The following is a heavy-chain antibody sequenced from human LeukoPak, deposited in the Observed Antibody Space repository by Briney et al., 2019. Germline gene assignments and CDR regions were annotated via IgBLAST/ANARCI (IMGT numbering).Heavy chain of an antibody. CDR3: ARRRSDIVVVVASPLDYGMDV. Sequence: ASVKVSCKASGYTFTGYYMHWVRQAPGQGLEWMGWINPNSGNTGYAQKFQGRVTMTRNTSISTAYMELSSLRSEDTAVYYCARRRSDIVVVVASPLDYGMDVWGQGTTVTVSS. V-gene: IGHV1-8*02. D-gene: IGHD2-15*01. J-gene: IGHJ6*02. CDR2: INPNSGNT. CDR1: GYTFTGYY.